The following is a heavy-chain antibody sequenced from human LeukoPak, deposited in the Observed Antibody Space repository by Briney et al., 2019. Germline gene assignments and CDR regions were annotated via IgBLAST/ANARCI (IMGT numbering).Heavy chain of an antibody. CDR3: ASEFRYGDYWYFDL. D-gene: IGHD4-17*01. J-gene: IGHJ2*01. CDR2: IYTSGST. V-gene: IGHV4-61*02. CDR1: GGSISSGSYY. Sequence: SETLSLTCTVSGGSISSGSYYWSWIRQPAGKGLEWIGRIYTSGSTNYNPSLKSRVTISVDTSKNQFSLKLSSVTAADTAVYYCASEFRYGDYWYFDLWGRGTLVTVSS.